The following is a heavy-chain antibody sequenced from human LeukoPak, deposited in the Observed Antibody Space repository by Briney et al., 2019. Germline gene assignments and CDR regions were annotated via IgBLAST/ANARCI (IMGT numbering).Heavy chain of an antibody. J-gene: IGHJ4*02. CDR3: TRHVVITTVFDY. CDR2: IRSKAYGGTT. CDR1: GFTFGDYA. Sequence: PRRSLRVSCTASGFTFGDYAMSWVRQAPGKGLEWVGFIRSKAYGGTTEYAASVRGRFTISRDDSKSIAYLQMNSLKTEDTAVYYCTRHVVITTVFDYWGQGTLVTVSS. V-gene: IGHV3-49*04. D-gene: IGHD3-22*01.